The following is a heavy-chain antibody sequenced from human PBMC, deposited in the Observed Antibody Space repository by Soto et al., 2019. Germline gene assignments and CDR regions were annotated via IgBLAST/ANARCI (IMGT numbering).Heavy chain of an antibody. V-gene: IGHV1-18*01. CDR3: ARDRSSSDN. CDR2: ISLYSGNT. D-gene: IGHD6-6*01. J-gene: IGHJ4*02. Sequence: ASVKVSCKASGYSFTSYGISWVRQAPGQGLEWMGWISLYSGNTDYAQKFQGRVTMTTDTSTSTAYMELRSLTSVDTAVYYCARDRSSSDNWGQETLVTVSS. CDR1: GYSFTSYG.